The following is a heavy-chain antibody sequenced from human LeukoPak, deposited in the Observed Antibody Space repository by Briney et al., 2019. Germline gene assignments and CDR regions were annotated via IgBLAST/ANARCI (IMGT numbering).Heavy chain of an antibody. V-gene: IGHV3-15*01. Sequence: GGSLRLSCAASGFTFSNAWMSWVRQGPGKGLEWVGRIKSKTDGGTTDYAAPVKGRFTISRDDSKNTLYLQMNSLKTEDTAVYYCTTNYYDSSGYRLTDYWGQGTLVTVSS. CDR1: GFTFSNAW. CDR2: IKSKTDGGTT. D-gene: IGHD3-22*01. J-gene: IGHJ4*02. CDR3: TTNYYDSSGYRLTDY.